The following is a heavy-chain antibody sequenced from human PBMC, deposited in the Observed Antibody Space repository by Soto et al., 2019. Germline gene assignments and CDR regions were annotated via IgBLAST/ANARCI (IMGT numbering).Heavy chain of an antibody. CDR1: GVSIISHY. Sequence: EVRLVESGGGLIQPGGSLRLSCAASGVSIISHYMAWVRQAPGKGLEWISLIYAGGSTFYADSVKGRFTISRDNSKNTLYLQMDSLTAEDTAVYYRASGENGYNKFYFDFWGQGTLVTVSS. J-gene: IGHJ4*02. CDR3: ASGENGYNKFYFDF. V-gene: IGHV3-53*01. CDR2: IYAGGST. D-gene: IGHD5-12*01.